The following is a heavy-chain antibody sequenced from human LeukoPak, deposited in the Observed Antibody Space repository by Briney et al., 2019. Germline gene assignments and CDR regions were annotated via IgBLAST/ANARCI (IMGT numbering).Heavy chain of an antibody. CDR2: INPNSGGT. Sequence: ASVKISCKASGYTFTGYYMLWVRQAPGQGLEWMGRINPNSGGTNYAQKFQGRVTMTRDTSISTAYMERSRLRSDGTAVYYCARDRGSRGYFDYWGQGTLVTVAS. CDR3: ARDRGSRGYFDY. D-gene: IGHD5-24*01. V-gene: IGHV1-2*06. J-gene: IGHJ4*02. CDR1: GYTFTGYY.